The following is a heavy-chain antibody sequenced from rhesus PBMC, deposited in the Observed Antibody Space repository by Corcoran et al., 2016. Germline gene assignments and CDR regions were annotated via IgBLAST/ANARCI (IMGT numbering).Heavy chain of an antibody. V-gene: IGHV4-65*01. CDR2: ISGIGGTT. D-gene: IGHD3-34*01. Sequence: QVQLQESGPGLVKTSETLSLTCAVPGGSVSSSKWCSWIRQAPEEGLEWIAYISGIGGTTHYNPSLKSRVTISIDTSKNQFSLKLSSVTVADTAVYYCASVWDEYLDYWGQGVLVTVSS. J-gene: IGHJ4*01. CDR3: ASVWDEYLDY. CDR1: GGSVSSSKW.